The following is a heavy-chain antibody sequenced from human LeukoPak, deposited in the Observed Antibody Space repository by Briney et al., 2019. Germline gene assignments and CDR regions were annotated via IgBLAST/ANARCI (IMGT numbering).Heavy chain of an antibody. D-gene: IGHD6-19*01. Sequence: PSETLSLTCAVYGGSFSGYYWSWIRQPPGKGLEWIGYIYYSGSTNYNPSLKSRVTISVDTSKNQFSLKLSSVTAADTAVYYCARVRAVAGARYYYYYGMDVWGQGTTVTVSS. CDR1: GGSFSGYY. J-gene: IGHJ6*02. V-gene: IGHV4-59*08. CDR2: IYYSGST. CDR3: ARVRAVAGARYYYYYGMDV.